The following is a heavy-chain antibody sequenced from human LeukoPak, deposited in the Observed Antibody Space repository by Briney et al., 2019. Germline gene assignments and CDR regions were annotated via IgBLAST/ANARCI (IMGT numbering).Heavy chain of an antibody. V-gene: IGHV3-30-3*01. CDR3: ARISQMSDFDH. D-gene: IGHD5-24*01. J-gene: IGHJ4*02. CDR1: GFTFSNYA. Sequence: GRSLRLSCAASGFTFSNYAMHWVRQAPGQGLEWVAVISEDGSSKYYADSVKGRFTISRDNSKNTLYLQMNSLRAEDTAVYYCARISQMSDFDHWGQGTLVTVSS. CDR2: ISEDGSSK.